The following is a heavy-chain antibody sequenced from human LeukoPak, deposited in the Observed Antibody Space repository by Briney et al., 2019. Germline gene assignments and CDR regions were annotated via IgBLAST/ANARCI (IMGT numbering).Heavy chain of an antibody. Sequence: PGGSLRLSCAASGFTFSSYGMHWVRQAPGKGLEWVAVIWYDGSNKYYADSVKGRFTISRDNSKNTLYLQMNSLRAEDTAVYYCAKGLVIIDHDAFDIWGQGTMVTVSS. CDR1: GFTFSSYG. CDR3: AKGLVIIDHDAFDI. V-gene: IGHV3-30*02. CDR2: IWYDGSNK. J-gene: IGHJ3*02. D-gene: IGHD3/OR15-3a*01.